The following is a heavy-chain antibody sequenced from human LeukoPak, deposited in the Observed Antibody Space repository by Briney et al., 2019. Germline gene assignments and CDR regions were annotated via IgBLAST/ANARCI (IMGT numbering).Heavy chain of an antibody. V-gene: IGHV3-74*01. D-gene: IGHD2-2*01. CDR2: IKSDGSIT. CDR1: GFTFSSYW. CDR3: GGYCSSTSCPN. Sequence: GGSLRLSCAASGFTFSSYWMHWVRQAPGKGLVWVSRIKSDGSITNYAASVKGRFTISRDNAKNTLYLQMNSLTVEDTAVYYCGGYCSSTSCPNWGQGTLVAVSS. J-gene: IGHJ4*02.